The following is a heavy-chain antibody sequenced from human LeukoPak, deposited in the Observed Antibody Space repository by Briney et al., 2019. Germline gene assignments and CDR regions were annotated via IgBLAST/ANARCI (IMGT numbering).Heavy chain of an antibody. CDR3: AKEDYDFWSGYYDAVGY. CDR2: ISGSGGST. Sequence: GGSLRLSCAASGFTFSSYAMSWVRQAPGKGLEWVSAISGSGGSTYYADSVEGRFTISRDNSKNTLYLQMNSLRAEDTAVYYCAKEDYDFWSGYYDAVGYWGQGTLVTVSS. J-gene: IGHJ4*02. D-gene: IGHD3-3*01. CDR1: GFTFSSYA. V-gene: IGHV3-23*01.